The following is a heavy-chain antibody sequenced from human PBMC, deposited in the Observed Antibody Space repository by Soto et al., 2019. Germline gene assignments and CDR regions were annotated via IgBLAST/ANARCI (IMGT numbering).Heavy chain of an antibody. V-gene: IGHV3-48*01. Sequence: EVQLVESGGGLVQPGGSLRLSCAASGFTFSTHSMNWVRQAPGKGLEWISYITSSDVTMYADSVKGRFTISRDNAKNSPYLQMNSLRAEDTAVYFCVGEVGFQLIYWGQGTLVTVSS. D-gene: IGHD2-2*01. J-gene: IGHJ4*02. CDR2: ITSSDVT. CDR3: VGEVGFQLIY. CDR1: GFTFSTHS.